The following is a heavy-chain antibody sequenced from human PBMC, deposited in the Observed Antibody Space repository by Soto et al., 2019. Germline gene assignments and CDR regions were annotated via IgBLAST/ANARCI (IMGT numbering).Heavy chain of an antibody. D-gene: IGHD6-19*01. CDR3: AKDRSSGWYSSYGMDV. CDR2: ISYDGSNK. Sequence: QVQLVESGGGVVQPGRSLRLSCAASGFTFSSYGMHWVRQAPGKGLEWVAVISYDGSNKYYADSVKGRFTISRDNSKNTLYLQMNSLRAEDTAVYYCAKDRSSGWYSSYGMDVWGQGTTVTVSS. V-gene: IGHV3-30*18. CDR1: GFTFSSYG. J-gene: IGHJ6*02.